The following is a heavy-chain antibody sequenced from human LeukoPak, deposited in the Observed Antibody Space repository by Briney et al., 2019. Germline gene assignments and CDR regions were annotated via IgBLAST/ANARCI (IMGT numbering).Heavy chain of an antibody. V-gene: IGHV1-24*01. D-gene: IGHD6-13*01. CDR1: GYTLTELS. CDR2: FDPEDGET. CDR3: ATVGDTVSSSWYYYFDY. Sequence: ASVKVSCKVSGYTLTELSMHWVRQAPGKGLEWMGGFDPEDGETIYAQKFQGRVTMTEDTSTDTAYMELSSLRSEDTAVYYCATVGDTVSSSWYYYFDYWGQGTLVTVSS. J-gene: IGHJ4*02.